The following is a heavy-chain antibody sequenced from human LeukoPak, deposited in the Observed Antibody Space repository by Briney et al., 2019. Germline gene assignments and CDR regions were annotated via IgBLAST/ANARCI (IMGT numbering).Heavy chain of an antibody. Sequence: GGSLRLPCAASGFTFSSYGMHWVRQAPGKGLEWVAVISYDGSNKYYADSVKGRFTISRDNSKNTLYLQMNSLRAEDTAVYYCAKSGGSYSHFDHWGQGTLVTVSS. J-gene: IGHJ4*02. CDR1: GFTFSSYG. CDR3: AKSGGSYSHFDH. CDR2: ISYDGSNK. V-gene: IGHV3-30*18. D-gene: IGHD1-26*01.